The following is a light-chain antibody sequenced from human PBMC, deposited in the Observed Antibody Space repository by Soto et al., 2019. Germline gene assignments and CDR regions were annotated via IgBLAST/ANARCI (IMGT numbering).Light chain of an antibody. CDR2: KAA. V-gene: IGKV1-5*03. CDR1: QSRSAW. CDR3: QEYDGEMNT. J-gene: IGKJ2*01. Sequence: DIQMTQSPSTLSASVGDRVTITCRASQSRSAWLAWYQQKPGKAPKLLIYKAANLQGGVPSRFSGSGSGTEFTRTISSLPPDDGATYYFQEYDGEMNTFGQGTKVEIK.